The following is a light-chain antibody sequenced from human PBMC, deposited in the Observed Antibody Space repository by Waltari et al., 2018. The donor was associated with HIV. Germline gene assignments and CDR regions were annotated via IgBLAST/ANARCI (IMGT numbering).Light chain of an antibody. CDR3: QQYNNWYT. V-gene: IGKV3D-15*01. CDR1: QSVSSN. Sequence: EMVMTQSPATLSVSPGERATLSCRASQSVSSNLAWYQQKPGQAPRLLIYDASTRATGIPARFSGSGSGTEFTPTISSLQSEDSAVYYCQQYNNWYTFAQGTKLEIK. J-gene: IGKJ2*01. CDR2: DAS.